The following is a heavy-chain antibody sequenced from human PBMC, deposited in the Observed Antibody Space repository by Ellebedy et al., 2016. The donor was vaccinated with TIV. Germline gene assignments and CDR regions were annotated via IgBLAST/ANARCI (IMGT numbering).Heavy chain of an antibody. CDR2: INQDGSGK. CDR3: ARDGRIAVAGTSDY. CDR1: GFTFGSSW. Sequence: PGGSLRLSCAASGFTFGSSWMKWVRQAPGKGLEWVANINQDGSGKYYVDSVKGRFTISRDNAKNSLYLQMSSLSAEDTAVYYCARDGRIAVAGTSDYWGQGILVTVSS. D-gene: IGHD6-19*01. J-gene: IGHJ4*02. V-gene: IGHV3-7*01.